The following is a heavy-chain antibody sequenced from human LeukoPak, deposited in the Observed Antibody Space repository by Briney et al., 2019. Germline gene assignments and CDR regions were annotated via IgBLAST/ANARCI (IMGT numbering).Heavy chain of an antibody. Sequence: SVKVSCKASGGTFSSYAISWVRQAPGQGLEWMGRIIPILGIANYAQKFQGRVTITVDKSTSTAYMELSSLRSEDTAVYYCARTMVRGVTPNTNSDYWGQGTLVTVSS. J-gene: IGHJ4*02. CDR3: ARTMVRGVTPNTNSDY. D-gene: IGHD3-10*01. V-gene: IGHV1-69*04. CDR2: IIPILGIA. CDR1: GGTFSSYA.